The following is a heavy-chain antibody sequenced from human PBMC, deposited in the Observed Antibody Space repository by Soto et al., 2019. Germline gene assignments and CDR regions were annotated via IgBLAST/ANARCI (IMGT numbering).Heavy chain of an antibody. D-gene: IGHD3-3*01. CDR1: GGSISSYY. CDR3: ARLRDYDFWSGSENNYYYYSYMDV. CDR2: IYYSGST. V-gene: IGHV4-59*08. J-gene: IGHJ6*03. Sequence: PSETLSLTCTVSGGSISSYYWSWIRQPPGKGLEWIGYIYYSGSTNYNPSLKSRVTISVDTSKNQFSLKLSSVTAADTAVYYCARLRDYDFWSGSENNYYYYSYMDVWGKGTTVTVSS.